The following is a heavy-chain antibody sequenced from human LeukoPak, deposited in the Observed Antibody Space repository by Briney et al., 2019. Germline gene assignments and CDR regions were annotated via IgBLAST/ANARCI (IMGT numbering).Heavy chain of an antibody. D-gene: IGHD5-18*01. CDR2: IYPGDSDT. Sequence: GESLKISCKGSGYSFTSYWIGWVRQMPGKGLEWMGIIYPGDSDTRYSPSFQGQVTISADKSISTAYLQWSSLKASDTAMYYCARLLGADTAMVIRHYYGMDVWGQGTTVTVSS. CDR3: ARLLGADTAMVIRHYYGMDV. J-gene: IGHJ6*02. CDR1: GYSFTSYW. V-gene: IGHV5-51*01.